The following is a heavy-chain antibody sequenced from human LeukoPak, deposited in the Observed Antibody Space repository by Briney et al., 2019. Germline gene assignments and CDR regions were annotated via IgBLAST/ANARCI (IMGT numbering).Heavy chain of an antibody. Sequence: AGGSLRLSCAASGFTFSDYYMSWIGQAPGKGLEWVSYISSSSRHTNYADSVKGRFTISRDNAKNSLYLQMNRLRAEDTAVYYCARAHIGNDLFIDYWGQGTLVTVSS. J-gene: IGHJ4*02. CDR2: ISSSSRHT. D-gene: IGHD2-21*01. V-gene: IGHV3-11*05. CDR3: ARAHIGNDLFIDY. CDR1: GFTFSDYY.